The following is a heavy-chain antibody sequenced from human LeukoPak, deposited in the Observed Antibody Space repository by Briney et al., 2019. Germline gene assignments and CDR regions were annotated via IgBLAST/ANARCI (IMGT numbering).Heavy chain of an antibody. CDR1: GYSISSGYY. V-gene: IGHV4-38-2*02. CDR3: ARDLGSGSYYDDY. J-gene: IGHJ4*02. Sequence: PSETLSLTCTVSGYSISSGYYWGWIRQPPGKGLEGIGRIYHSGSTYYNPSLKSRVTISVDTSKNQFSLKLSSVPAADTAVYYCARDLGSGSYYDDYWGQGTLVTVSS. CDR2: IYHSGST. D-gene: IGHD3-10*01.